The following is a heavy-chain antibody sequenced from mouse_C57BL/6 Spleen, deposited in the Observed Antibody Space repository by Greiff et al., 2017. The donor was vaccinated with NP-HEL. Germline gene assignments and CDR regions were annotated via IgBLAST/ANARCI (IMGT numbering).Heavy chain of an antibody. CDR3: ARVNWDVGAMDY. J-gene: IGHJ4*01. V-gene: IGHV5-16*01. CDR1: GFTFSDYY. Sequence: EVMLVESEGGLVQPGSSMKLSCTASGFTFSDYYMAWVRQVPEKGLEWVANINYDGSSTYYLDSLKSRFIISRDNAKNILYLQMSSLKSEDTATYYCARVNWDVGAMDYWGQGTSVTVSS. D-gene: IGHD4-1*01. CDR2: INYDGSST.